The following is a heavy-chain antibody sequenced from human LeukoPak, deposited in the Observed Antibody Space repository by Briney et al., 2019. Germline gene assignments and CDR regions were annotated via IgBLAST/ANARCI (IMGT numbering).Heavy chain of an antibody. CDR1: GYTFTSYA. CDR2: INAGNGNT. J-gene: IGHJ4*02. V-gene: IGHV1-3*01. D-gene: IGHD4-17*01. Sequence: ASVKVSCKASGYTFTSYAMHWVRQAPGQRLEWMGWINAGNGNTKYSQKFQGRVTITRDTSASTAYMELSSLRSDDTAVYYCARVDYGDYVMIYYWGQGTLVTVSS. CDR3: ARVDYGDYVMIYY.